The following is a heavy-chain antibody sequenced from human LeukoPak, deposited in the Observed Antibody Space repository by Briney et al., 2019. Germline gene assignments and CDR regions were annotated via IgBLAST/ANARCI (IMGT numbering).Heavy chain of an antibody. CDR3: ARERRVRGSYVGYFDY. Sequence: SVKVSCKASAGTFSSYAISWVRQAPGQGLEWVGGIIPIFGTANYAQKFQGRVTITADESTSTAYMELSSLRSEDTAVYYCARERRVRGSYVGYFDYWGQGTLVTVSS. J-gene: IGHJ4*02. D-gene: IGHD1-26*01. V-gene: IGHV1-69*13. CDR1: AGTFSSYA. CDR2: IIPIFGTA.